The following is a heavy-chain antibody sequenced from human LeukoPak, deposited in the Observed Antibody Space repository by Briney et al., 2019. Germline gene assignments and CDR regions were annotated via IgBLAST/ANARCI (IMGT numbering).Heavy chain of an antibody. CDR2: IYYSGST. CDR1: GGSISSYY. J-gene: IGHJ6*03. CDR3: ARSRYGSTRTNYYMDV. V-gene: IGHV4-59*01. D-gene: IGHD2-2*01. Sequence: SETLSLTCTVSGGSISSYYWSWTRQPPGEGLEWIGYIYYSGSTNYNPSPKRRATVSLHTSKNQFSLNPGSVTAADTAVYYCARSRYGSTRTNYYMDVWGKGTTVTVSS.